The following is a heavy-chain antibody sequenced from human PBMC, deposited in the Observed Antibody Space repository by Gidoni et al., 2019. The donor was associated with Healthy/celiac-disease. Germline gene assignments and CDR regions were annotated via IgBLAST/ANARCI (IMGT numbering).Heavy chain of an antibody. CDR1: GFTFDDYA. D-gene: IGHD3-16*02. CDR3: AKDRRRDYVWGSYRN. J-gene: IGHJ4*02. CDR2: ISWNSGSI. Sequence: EVQLVESGGGLVQPGRSLRLSCAASGFTFDDYAMHWVRQAPGKGLEWVSGISWNSGSIGYADSVKGRFTISRDNAKNSLYLQMNSLRAEDTALYYCAKDRRRDYVWGSYRNWGQGTLVTVSS. V-gene: IGHV3-9*01.